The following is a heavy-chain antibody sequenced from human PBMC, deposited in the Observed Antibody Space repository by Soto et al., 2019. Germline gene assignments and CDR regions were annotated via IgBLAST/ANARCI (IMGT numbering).Heavy chain of an antibody. Sequence: GGSLRLSCAACGFTFSDYYRSWIRQAPGKGLPWVSYTSSSSSYTIYAYCVKCRFSISRDNAKNSLYLQMISLRAEDTAVYYCSRSARFTYYYDSSGYYPVDYWGQGTLVTVSS. V-gene: IGHV3-11*06. CDR1: GFTFSDYY. CDR3: SRSARFTYYYDSSGYYPVDY. J-gene: IGHJ4*02. D-gene: IGHD3-22*01. CDR2: TSSSSSYT.